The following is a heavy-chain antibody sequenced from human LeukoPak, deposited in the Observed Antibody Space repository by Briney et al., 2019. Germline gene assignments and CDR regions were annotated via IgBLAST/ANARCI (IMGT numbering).Heavy chain of an antibody. CDR2: IYHSGST. CDR3: ARSVASIAARRWFDP. CDR1: GDSINSLDL. V-gene: IGHV4-4*02. J-gene: IGHJ5*02. Sequence: SETLSLTCTVSGDSINSLDLWSWVRQPPGKGLEWIGEIYHSGSTNYNPSLKSRVTISVDKSKNQFSLKLSSVTAADTAVYYCARSVASIAARRWFDPWGQGTLVTVSS. D-gene: IGHD6-6*01.